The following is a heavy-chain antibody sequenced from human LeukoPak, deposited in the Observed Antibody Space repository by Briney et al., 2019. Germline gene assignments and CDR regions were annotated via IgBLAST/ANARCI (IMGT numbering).Heavy chain of an antibody. J-gene: IGHJ4*02. V-gene: IGHV3-11*04. CDR3: ARDSLTMIVGRQKRGLDY. CDR2: ISSSGSTI. Sequence: PGGSLRLSCAASGFTFSDYYMSWIRQAPGKGLEWVSYISSSGSTIYYADSVKGRFTISRDNAKNSLYLQMNSLRAEDTAVYYCARDSLTMIVGRQKRGLDYWGQGTLVTVSS. D-gene: IGHD3-22*01. CDR1: GFTFSDYY.